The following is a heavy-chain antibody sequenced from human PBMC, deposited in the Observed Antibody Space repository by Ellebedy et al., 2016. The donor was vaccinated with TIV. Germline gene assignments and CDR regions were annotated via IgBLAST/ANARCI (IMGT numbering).Heavy chain of an antibody. CDR1: GYTFINYL. V-gene: IGHV1-18*04. CDR3: ARPRGWERDALDI. J-gene: IGHJ3*02. Sequence: ASVKVSCKASGYTFINYLISWVRQAPGQGLEWMGWISAYNGNTKYAQNLEGRVTMTTDTSTSTAYMELRSLRSDDAAVYYCARPRGWERDALDIWGQGTKVTVSS. D-gene: IGHD1-26*01. CDR2: ISAYNGNT.